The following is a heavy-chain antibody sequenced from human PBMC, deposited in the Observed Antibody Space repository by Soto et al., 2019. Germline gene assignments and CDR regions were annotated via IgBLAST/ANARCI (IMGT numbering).Heavy chain of an antibody. CDR3: TTIVVLPAARKGWYQEIDY. J-gene: IGHJ4*02. CDR2: IKSKTDGGTT. V-gene: IGHV3-15*01. D-gene: IGHD2-2*01. CDR1: GFTFSNAW. Sequence: EVQLVESGGGLVKPGGSLRLSCAASGFTFSNAWMSWVRQAPGKGLEWVGRIKSKTDGGTTDYAAPVKGRFTISRDDSKNTLYLQMNSLKTEDTAVYYCTTIVVLPAARKGWYQEIDYWGQGTLVTVSS.